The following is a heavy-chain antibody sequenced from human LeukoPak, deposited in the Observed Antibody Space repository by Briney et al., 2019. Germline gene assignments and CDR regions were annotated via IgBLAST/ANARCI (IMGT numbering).Heavy chain of an antibody. CDR1: GGSINSGSYF. CDR2: IYTSGIT. CDR3: ARSNSGSYRELDY. J-gene: IGHJ4*02. V-gene: IGHV4-61*02. D-gene: IGHD1-26*01. Sequence: PSQTLSLTCTVSGGSINSGSYFWSWIRQPAGKGLEWIGRIYTSGITNYNSSLMSRATISIDTFKNQFSLKLSSVTAADTAVYYCARSNSGSYRELDYWGQGALVTVSS.